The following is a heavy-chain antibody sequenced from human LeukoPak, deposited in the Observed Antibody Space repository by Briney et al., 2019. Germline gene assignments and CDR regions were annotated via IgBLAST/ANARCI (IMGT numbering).Heavy chain of an antibody. D-gene: IGHD3-10*01. V-gene: IGHV3-23*01. Sequence: GGSLRLSCAASGLTFSSYAMSWVRQAPGKGLEWVAAISNSGSSKYYEDSVKGRLTISRDNSKNTLYLQMNNLRAEDTAVYYCAKGGITMVRGVIISRPSDYWGQGTLVTVSS. CDR1: GLTFSSYA. CDR3: AKGGITMVRGVIISRPSDY. CDR2: ISNSGSSK. J-gene: IGHJ4*02.